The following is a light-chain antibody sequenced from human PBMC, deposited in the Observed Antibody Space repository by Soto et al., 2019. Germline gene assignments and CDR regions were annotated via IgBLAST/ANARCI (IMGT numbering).Light chain of an antibody. CDR3: QQTYSGPRT. CDR1: QSIISY. CDR2: AAY. V-gene: IGKV1-39*01. Sequence: DIQMTQSPSSLSASVGDRVTITCRSSQSIISYLNWYQQKAGKAPQLLIYAAYSLQSGVPARFSGGGSGTEFTLTISSLQPEDSAIYYCQQTYSGPRTFGQGTKLEIK. J-gene: IGKJ2*02.